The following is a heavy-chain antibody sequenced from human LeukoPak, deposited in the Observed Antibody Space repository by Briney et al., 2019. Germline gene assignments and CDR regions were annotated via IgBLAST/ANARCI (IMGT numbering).Heavy chain of an antibody. V-gene: IGHV5-10-1*01. J-gene: IGHJ1*01. CDR2: IDPSDSYT. Sequence: GESLKISCKGSGYSFTTYWISWVRQMPGKGLEWMGRIDPSDSYTNYSPSFQGHVTISADKSISTAYLQWSSLKASDTAMYYRARHIAATPEYFQHWGQGTLVTVSS. CDR3: ARHIAATPEYFQH. D-gene: IGHD2-21*01. CDR1: GYSFTTYW.